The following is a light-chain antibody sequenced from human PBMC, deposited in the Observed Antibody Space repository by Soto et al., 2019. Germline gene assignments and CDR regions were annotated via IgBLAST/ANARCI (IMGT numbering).Light chain of an antibody. V-gene: IGLV2-14*01. CDR1: SSDVGGYNY. J-gene: IGLJ1*01. CDR3: LSYSGSSSSDV. CDR2: EVT. Sequence: QSALTQPASVPGSPGQSITISCSGTSSDVGGYNYVSWYQQNPGKAPKLMIYEVTNRPSGVSSRFSGSKSGNTAYLTISGLQAEDEADYCCLSYSGSSSSDVFGTGTKVTVL.